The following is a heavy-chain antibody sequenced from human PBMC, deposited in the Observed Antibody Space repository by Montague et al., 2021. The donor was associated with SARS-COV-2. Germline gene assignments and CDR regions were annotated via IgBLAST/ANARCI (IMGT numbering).Heavy chain of an antibody. CDR3: ASVRVLRGDGITLGY. CDR2: IDPSDSYM. CDR1: GYSFTSYW. J-gene: IGHJ4*02. D-gene: IGHD3-10*01. Sequence: QSGAEVKKPGESLRISCQGSGYSFTSYWISWVRQMPGKGLEWMGRIDPSDSYMNYSPSFEGHVTMSTDKSINTAYLEWSSLKASDSGMYYCASVRVLRGDGITLGYWGQGTLVTVSS. V-gene: IGHV5-10-1*01.